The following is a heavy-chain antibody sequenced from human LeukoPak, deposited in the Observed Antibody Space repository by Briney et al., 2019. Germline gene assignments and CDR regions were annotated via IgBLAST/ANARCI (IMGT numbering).Heavy chain of an antibody. CDR2: ISSSSSYI. J-gene: IGHJ4*02. Sequence: GGSLRLSCAASGFIFSSYSMNWVRQAPGKGLEWVSSISSSSSYIYYADSVKGRFTISRDNAKNSLYLQMNSLRAEDTAVYYCARDDSRYGSGRGSYWGQGTLVTVSS. D-gene: IGHD3-10*01. V-gene: IGHV3-21*01. CDR1: GFIFSSYS. CDR3: ARDDSRYGSGRGSY.